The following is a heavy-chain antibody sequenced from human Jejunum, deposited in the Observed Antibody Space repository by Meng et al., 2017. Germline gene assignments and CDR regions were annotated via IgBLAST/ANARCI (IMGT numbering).Heavy chain of an antibody. V-gene: IGHV3-74*03. CDR3: TNDRLKH. Sequence: VVGSGGGFIWAGGYLRFSGEASGLHFKSYSIHWVRHAPGKGLVWVSRIDPHGSDPTYADSVKGRFTISRDNAKNTVYLQMNSLRAEDSAFYYCTNDRLKHWGQGALVTVSS. CDR1: GLHFKSYS. J-gene: IGHJ1*01. CDR2: IDPHGSDP. D-gene: IGHD1-1*01.